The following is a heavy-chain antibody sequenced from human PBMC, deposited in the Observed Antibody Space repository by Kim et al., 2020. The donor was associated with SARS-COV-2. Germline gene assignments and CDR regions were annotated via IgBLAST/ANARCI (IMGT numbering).Heavy chain of an antibody. V-gene: IGHV3-7*01. Sequence: GGSLRLSCAASGFTFSSYWMSWVRQAPGKGLEWVANIKQDGSEKYYVDSVKGRFTISGDNAKNSLYLQMNSLRAEDTAVYYCARDWGSSPRAEYFQHWGQGTLVTVSS. CDR1: GFTFSSYW. D-gene: IGHD6-6*01. CDR2: IKQDGSEK. CDR3: ARDWGSSPRAEYFQH. J-gene: IGHJ1*01.